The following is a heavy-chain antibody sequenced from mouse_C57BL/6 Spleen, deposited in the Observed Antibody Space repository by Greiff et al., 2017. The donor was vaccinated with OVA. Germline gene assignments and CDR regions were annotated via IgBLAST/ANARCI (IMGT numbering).Heavy chain of an antibody. J-gene: IGHJ2*01. CDR1: GYTFPDYE. Sequence: QVQLQQSGAELVRPGASVTLSCKASGYTFPDYEMHWVKQTPVHGLEWIGAIDPETGGTAYNQKFKGKAILTADKSSSTAYMELRSLTSEDSAVYYCTNYYGSSFDYWGQGTTLTVSS. V-gene: IGHV1-15*01. CDR3: TNYYGSSFDY. D-gene: IGHD1-1*01. CDR2: IDPETGGT.